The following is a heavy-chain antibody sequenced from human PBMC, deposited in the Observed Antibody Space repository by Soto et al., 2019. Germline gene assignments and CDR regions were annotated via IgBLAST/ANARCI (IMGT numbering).Heavy chain of an antibody. CDR1: GYTFTGYY. D-gene: IGHD3-22*01. Sequence: ASVKVSCKASGYTFTGYYMHWVRQAPGQGLEWMGWINPNSGGTNYAQKFQGWVTMTRDTSISTAYMELSRLRSDDTAVYYCARDRGVDYYDSSGPRLIPQSYYYGMDGWGQGTTVNVSS. CDR3: ARDRGVDYYDSSGPRLIPQSYYYGMDG. V-gene: IGHV1-2*04. J-gene: IGHJ6*02. CDR2: INPNSGGT.